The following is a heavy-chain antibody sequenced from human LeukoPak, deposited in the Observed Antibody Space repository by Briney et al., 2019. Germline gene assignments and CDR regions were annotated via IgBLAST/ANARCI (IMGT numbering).Heavy chain of an antibody. CDR1: GFTISNYW. CDR3: ARDLFDY. V-gene: IGHV3-7*01. Sequence: GGSLRLSCAVSGFTISNYWMSWVRQAPGKGLEWVANIKQDGSAEFYVDSVKGRFTISRDSAKNSLYLQMNSLRDDDTAVYYCARDLFDYWGQGTLVTVSS. J-gene: IGHJ4*02. CDR2: IKQDGSAE.